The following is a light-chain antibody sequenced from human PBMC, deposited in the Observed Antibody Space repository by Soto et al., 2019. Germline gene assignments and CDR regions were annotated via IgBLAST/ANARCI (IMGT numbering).Light chain of an antibody. CDR3: QQSYSTPYT. CDR1: QSISSY. J-gene: IGKJ2*01. Sequence: DIQMTQSPSSLSATVGDRVTITCQASQSISSYLNWYQQKPGKAPKLLIYAASSLQSGVPSRFSGSGSGTDFTLTISSLQLEDFATYYCQQSYSTPYTFGQGTKLEIK. V-gene: IGKV1-39*01. CDR2: AAS.